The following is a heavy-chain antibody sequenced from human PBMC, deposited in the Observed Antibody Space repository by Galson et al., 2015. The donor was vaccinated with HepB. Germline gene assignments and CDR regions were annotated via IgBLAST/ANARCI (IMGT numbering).Heavy chain of an antibody. V-gene: IGHV6-1*01. CDR1: GDSVSSNSAA. D-gene: IGHD3-22*01. CDR2: TYYRSKWHN. CDR3: ARDVYDSSGYYRTDAFDI. J-gene: IGHJ3*02. Sequence: CAISGDSVSSNSAAWNWIRQSPSRGLEWLGRTYYRSKWHNDYAVSVKSRITINPDTSKNQFSLQLSSVTPEDTAVYYCARDVYDSSGYYRTDAFDIWGQGTMVTVSS.